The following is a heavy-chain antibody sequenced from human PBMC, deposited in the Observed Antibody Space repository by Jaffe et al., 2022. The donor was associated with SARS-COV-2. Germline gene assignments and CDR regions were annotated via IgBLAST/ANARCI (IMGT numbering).Heavy chain of an antibody. Sequence: QVQLQQWGAGLLKPSETLSLTCAVYGGSFSGYYWSWIRQPPGKGLEWIGEINHSGSTNYNPSLKSRVTISVDTSKNQFSLKLSSVTAADTAVYYCARISNLLWFGEFRGYYYYYYMDVWGKGTTVTVSS. J-gene: IGHJ6*03. CDR2: INHSGST. V-gene: IGHV4-34*01. CDR1: GGSFSGYY. CDR3: ARISNLLWFGEFRGYYYYYYMDV. D-gene: IGHD3-10*01.